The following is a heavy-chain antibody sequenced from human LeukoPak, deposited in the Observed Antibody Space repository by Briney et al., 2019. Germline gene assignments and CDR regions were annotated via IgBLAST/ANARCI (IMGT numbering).Heavy chain of an antibody. V-gene: IGHV4-39*01. D-gene: IGHD3-3*01. Sequence: PSETLSLTCTVSGGSISSSSYYWGWIRQPPGKGLEWIGSIYYSGSTYYNPSLKSRVTISVDTSKNQFSLKLSSVTAADTAVYYCARSLYDFWSGSSFVYWGQGTLVTVSS. CDR2: IYYSGST. CDR1: GGSISSSSYY. J-gene: IGHJ4*02. CDR3: ARSLYDFWSGSSFVY.